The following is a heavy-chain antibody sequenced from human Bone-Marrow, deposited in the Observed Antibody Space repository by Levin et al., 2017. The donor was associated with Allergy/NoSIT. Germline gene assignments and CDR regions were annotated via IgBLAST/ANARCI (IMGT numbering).Heavy chain of an antibody. Sequence: GESLKISCTAAGFTFGDYAMTWFHQAPGKGLEWVGFIRSKSYGATTEYAASVKGRFTISRDDSQYVAYLQMNSLKVEDTGVYYCSRDHFRPGDYFDYWGQGTLVTVSS. D-gene: IGHD3-3*02. CDR1: GFTFGDYA. CDR2: IRSKSYGATT. J-gene: IGHJ4*02. V-gene: IGHV3-49*03. CDR3: SRDHFRPGDYFDY.